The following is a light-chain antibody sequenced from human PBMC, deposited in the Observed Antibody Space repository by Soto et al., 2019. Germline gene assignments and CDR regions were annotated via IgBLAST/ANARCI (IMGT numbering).Light chain of an antibody. CDR1: SSNIGAGYD. CDR3: QSYDSSLSGYVV. V-gene: IGLV1-40*01. Sequence: QLVLTQPPSVSGAPGQRVTISCTGSSSNIGAGYDVHWYQQLPGTAPKLLIYGNSHRPSGVPDRFSGSKSGTSASLAITGLQAEDEADYYCQSYDSSLSGYVVFGGGTKVTVL. J-gene: IGLJ2*01. CDR2: GNS.